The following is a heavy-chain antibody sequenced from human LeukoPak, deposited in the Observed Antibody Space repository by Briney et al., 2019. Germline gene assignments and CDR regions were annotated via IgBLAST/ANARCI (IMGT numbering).Heavy chain of an antibody. Sequence: ASVKVSCKASGYTFTGYYMHWVRQAPGQGLEWMGWINPNSGGTNYAQKFQGRVTMTRDTSISTAYMELSRLRSDDTAVYYCARGRNIGVAGTRWFDPWGQGTLVTVSS. D-gene: IGHD6-19*01. CDR3: ARGRNIGVAGTRWFDP. J-gene: IGHJ5*02. CDR1: GYTFTGYY. V-gene: IGHV1-2*02. CDR2: INPNSGGT.